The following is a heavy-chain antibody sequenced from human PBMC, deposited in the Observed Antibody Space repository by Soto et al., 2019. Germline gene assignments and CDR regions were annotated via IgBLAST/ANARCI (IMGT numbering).Heavy chain of an antibody. CDR1: GFTFSNAW. CDR3: AKVEGGGGYGDYGYYYYGMDV. V-gene: IGHV3-15*01. CDR2: IKTTTDGGST. J-gene: IGHJ6*02. D-gene: IGHD4-17*01. Sequence: GGSLRLSCAASGFTFSNAWMSWVRQAPGKGLEWVGLIKTTTDGGSTYYADSVKGRFTISRDNSKNTLYLQMNSLRAEDTAVYYCAKVEGGGGYGDYGYYYYGMDVWGQGTTVTVSS.